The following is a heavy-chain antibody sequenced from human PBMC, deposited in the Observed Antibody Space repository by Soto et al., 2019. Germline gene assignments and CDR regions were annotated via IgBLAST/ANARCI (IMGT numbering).Heavy chain of an antibody. D-gene: IGHD3-22*01. CDR2: ISASGSTI. V-gene: IGHV3-11*01. CDR3: ARGENYYETSGYYYTISYYGMEV. Sequence: PGGSLRLSCAASGFVLSDYYMSWIRQAPGKGLEWVSDISASGSTIYYADSVKGRFTVSRDNAKNSLYLEMHSLRAEDTAIYYCARGENYYETSGYYYTISYYGMEVWGQGTTVTVSS. J-gene: IGHJ6*02. CDR1: GFVLSDYY.